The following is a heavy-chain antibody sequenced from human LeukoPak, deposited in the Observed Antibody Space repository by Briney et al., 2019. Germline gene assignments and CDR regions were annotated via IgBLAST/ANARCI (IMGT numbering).Heavy chain of an antibody. D-gene: IGHD6-13*01. CDR2: IIPIFGTA. CDR1: GGTFSSYA. J-gene: IGHJ5*02. V-gene: IGHV1-69*13. Sequence: GASVKVSCKASGGTFSSYAISWVRQAPGQGLEWMGGIIPIFGTANYAQKFQGRVTITADESTSTAYMELRSLRSDDTAVYYCARGKQQLVRWWVNHGWWFDPWGQGTLVTVSS. CDR3: ARGKQQLVRWWVNHGWWFDP.